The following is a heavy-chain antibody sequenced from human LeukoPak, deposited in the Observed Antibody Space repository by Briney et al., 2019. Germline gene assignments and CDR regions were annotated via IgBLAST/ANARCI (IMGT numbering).Heavy chain of an antibody. CDR3: AKDPAP. J-gene: IGHJ4*02. Sequence: PGGSLRLSCAASGFTFSSYWMSWVRQAPGKGLEWVAVISYDGSNKYYADSVKGRFTISRDNSKNTLYLQMNSLRAEDTAVYYCAKDPAPWGQGTLVTVSS. CDR2: ISYDGSNK. CDR1: GFTFSSYW. V-gene: IGHV3-30*18.